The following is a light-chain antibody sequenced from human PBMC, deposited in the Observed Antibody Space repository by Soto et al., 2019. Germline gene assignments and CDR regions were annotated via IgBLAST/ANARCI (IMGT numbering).Light chain of an antibody. J-gene: IGLJ2*01. Sequence: QSVLTQPPSASGSPGQSVSISCTGSGSDVGGYDYVSWYQQRPGKAPTLVIYEVTKRPSGVPDRFSGSKSGNTASLTVSGLQGDDEADYYCASYTDNDNHVLFGGGTKLTVL. CDR2: EVT. V-gene: IGLV2-8*01. CDR1: GSDVGGYDY. CDR3: ASYTDNDNHVL.